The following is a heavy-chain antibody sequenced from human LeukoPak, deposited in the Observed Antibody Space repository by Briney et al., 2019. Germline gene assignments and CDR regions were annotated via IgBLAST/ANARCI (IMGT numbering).Heavy chain of an antibody. CDR2: INPNDGGT. D-gene: IGHD1-26*01. CDR3: ARFAGASFDP. Sequence: ASVKVSCKASGYTFTGYYMNWVRQAPGQGLEWMGWINPNDGGTNYAQKFQDRVTMTRDTSISTAYMELSRLKSDDTAVYYCARFAGASFDPWGQGTLVTVSS. CDR1: GYTFTGYY. V-gene: IGHV1-2*02. J-gene: IGHJ5*02.